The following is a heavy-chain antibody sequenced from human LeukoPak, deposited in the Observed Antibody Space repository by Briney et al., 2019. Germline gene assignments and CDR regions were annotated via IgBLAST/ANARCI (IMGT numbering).Heavy chain of an antibody. CDR3: AKDPNPYYDSSGYYPDY. V-gene: IGHV3-7*03. D-gene: IGHD3-22*01. Sequence: PGGSLRLSCAASGFTFSNYWMSWVRQAPGKGLEWVASIKQDGSGKYYMDSVKGRFTISRDNAKNSLYLQMNSLRAEDTAVYYCAKDPNPYYDSSGYYPDYWGQGTLVTVSS. CDR2: IKQDGSGK. CDR1: GFTFSNYW. J-gene: IGHJ4*02.